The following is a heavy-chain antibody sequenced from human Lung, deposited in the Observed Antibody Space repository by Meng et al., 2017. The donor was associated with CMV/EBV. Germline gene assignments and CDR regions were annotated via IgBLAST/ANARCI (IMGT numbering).Heavy chain of an antibody. CDR3: ATYNGYSLFFDY. V-gene: IGHV3-48*03. D-gene: IGHD5-18*01. CDR2: ISTRGTTI. Sequence: GESXKISCATSGFTFSGYEMNWVRQAPGKGLEWVSYISTRGTTIYYADSVKGRFTISRDNAKGSLFLQMNNLRAEDTAIYYCATYNGYSLFFDYWGQGALVNVSS. J-gene: IGHJ4*02. CDR1: GFTFSGYE.